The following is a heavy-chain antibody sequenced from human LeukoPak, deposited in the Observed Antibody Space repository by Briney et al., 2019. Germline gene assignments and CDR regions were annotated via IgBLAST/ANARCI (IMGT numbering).Heavy chain of an antibody. V-gene: IGHV4-59*08. D-gene: IGHD3-10*01. Sequence: SETLSLTCNVTGASISSWYWSWIRQPPGKGLEWIGDIYGSGSINYNPSLKSRVSMSADTSKNQFSLKLSSVTAADTAVYYCARGWTMVRGVPNWFDPWGQGTLVTVSS. J-gene: IGHJ5*02. CDR2: IYGSGSI. CDR1: GASISSWY. CDR3: ARGWTMVRGVPNWFDP.